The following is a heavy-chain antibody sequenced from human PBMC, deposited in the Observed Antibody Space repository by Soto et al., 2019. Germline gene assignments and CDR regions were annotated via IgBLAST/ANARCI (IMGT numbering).Heavy chain of an antibody. J-gene: IGHJ4*02. Sequence: ASVKVSCKASGYTFTSYGISWVRQAPGQGLEWMGWISAYNGNTNYAQKLQGRVTMTTDTSTSTAYMELRSLRSDDTAVYYCARVLEDVAVAGTGFDYWGQGTPVTVSS. CDR1: GYTFTSYG. CDR3: ARVLEDVAVAGTGFDY. V-gene: IGHV1-18*01. D-gene: IGHD6-19*01. CDR2: ISAYNGNT.